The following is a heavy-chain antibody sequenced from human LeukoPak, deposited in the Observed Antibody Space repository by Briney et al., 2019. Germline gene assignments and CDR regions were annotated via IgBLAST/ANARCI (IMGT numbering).Heavy chain of an antibody. Sequence: GRSLRLSCAASGFTFSKYWMTWVRQAAGKGLEWVANIRGDGSVNYLLDSVKGRFTISRDNVKNSLSLEMNNLRAEDTAVYYCSRDANYYDSSRHYFDAFDIWGQGTMVTVSS. D-gene: IGHD3-22*01. V-gene: IGHV3-7*01. CDR1: GFTFSKYW. CDR3: SRDANYYDSSRHYFDAFDI. J-gene: IGHJ3*02. CDR2: IRGDGSVN.